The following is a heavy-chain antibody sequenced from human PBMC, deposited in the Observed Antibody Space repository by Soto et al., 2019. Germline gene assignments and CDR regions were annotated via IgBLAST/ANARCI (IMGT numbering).Heavy chain of an antibody. CDR2: IYWDDDK. Sequence: QITLKESGPTLVKPTQPLTLTCTFSGFSLTTSGVGVGWVRQPPGKALEWLGLIYWDDDKRYSPSLKSRLTITTDTSKNQVVLTMTNMDPVDTATYYCAHCNSFYDTYGDFFDYWGQGTLVTVSS. CDR1: GFSLTTSGVG. D-gene: IGHD3-22*01. CDR3: AHCNSFYDTYGDFFDY. J-gene: IGHJ4*02. V-gene: IGHV2-5*02.